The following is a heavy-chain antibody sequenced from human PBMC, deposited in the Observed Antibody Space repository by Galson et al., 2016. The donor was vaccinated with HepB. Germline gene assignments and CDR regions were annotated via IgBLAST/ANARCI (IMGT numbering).Heavy chain of an antibody. D-gene: IGHD3-10*01. Sequence: SLRLSCAASGFTFSSYAMSWVRQAPGKGLKWVSSIGGGADTYYADSVQGRFIISRDNSKNTLYLQMNSLRAEDTAIYYCAKHREYYYGSGNFNWFDPWGQGTLVTVSS. CDR3: AKHREYYYGSGNFNWFDP. CDR2: IGGGADT. J-gene: IGHJ5*02. CDR1: GFTFSSYA. V-gene: IGHV3-23*01.